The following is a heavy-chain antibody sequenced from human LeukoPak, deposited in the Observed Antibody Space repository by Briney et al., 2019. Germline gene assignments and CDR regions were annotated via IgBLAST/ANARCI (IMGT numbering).Heavy chain of an antibody. J-gene: IGHJ6*03. Sequence: SETLSLTCTVSGYSISSGYYWGWIRQPPGKGLEWIGSIYHSGSTNYNPSLKSRVTISVDTSKNQFSLKLSSVTAADTAVYYCARVAARRVRRTYYMDVWGKGTTVTVSS. CDR1: GYSISSGYY. D-gene: IGHD6-6*01. CDR2: IYHSGST. V-gene: IGHV4-38-2*02. CDR3: ARVAARRVRRTYYMDV.